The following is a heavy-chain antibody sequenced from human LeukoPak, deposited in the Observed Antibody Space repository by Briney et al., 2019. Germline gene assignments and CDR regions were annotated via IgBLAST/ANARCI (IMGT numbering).Heavy chain of an antibody. J-gene: IGHJ4*02. Sequence: SVKVSCKASGGTFSSYAISWVRQAPGQGLEWMGGIIPIFGTANYAQKFQGRVTMTRDTSISTAYMELSRLRSDDTAVYYCAREKYQLLLPGDYWGQGTLVTVSS. CDR2: IIPIFGTA. D-gene: IGHD2-2*01. V-gene: IGHV1-69*05. CDR1: GGTFSSYA. CDR3: AREKYQLLLPGDY.